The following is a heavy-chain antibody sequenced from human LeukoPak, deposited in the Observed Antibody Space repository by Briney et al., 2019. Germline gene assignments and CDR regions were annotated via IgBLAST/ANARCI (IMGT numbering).Heavy chain of an antibody. J-gene: IGHJ4*02. D-gene: IGHD3-22*01. CDR1: GFTFSSYA. CDR2: ISYDGSNK. Sequence: GGSLRLSCAASGFTFSSYAMHWVRQASGKGLEWVAVISYDGSNKYYADSVKGRFTISRDNSKNTLYLQMNSLRAEDTAVYYCARVGRYENDSRIYWGQGTLVTVSS. V-gene: IGHV3-30-3*01. CDR3: ARVGRYENDSRIY.